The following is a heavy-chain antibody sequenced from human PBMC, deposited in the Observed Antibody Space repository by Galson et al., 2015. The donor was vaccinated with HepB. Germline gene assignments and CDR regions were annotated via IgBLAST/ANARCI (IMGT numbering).Heavy chain of an antibody. J-gene: IGHJ4*02. Sequence: SVKVSCKASGGTFSSYAISWVRQAPGQGLEWMGGIIPIFGTANYAQKFQGRATITADESTSTAYMELSSLRSEDTAVYYCARASPMFGPNGAYDYWGQGTLVTVSS. CDR2: IIPIFGTA. CDR3: ARASPMFGPNGAYDY. V-gene: IGHV1-69*13. D-gene: IGHD3-10*02. CDR1: GGTFSSYA.